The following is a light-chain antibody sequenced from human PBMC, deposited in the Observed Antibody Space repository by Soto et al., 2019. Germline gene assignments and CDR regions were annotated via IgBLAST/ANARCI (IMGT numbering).Light chain of an antibody. CDR3: QQYEKWPPLT. V-gene: IGKV3-15*01. Sequence: IVLTKSASALSVSPGERATLSCRASQGVSSKLAWYQQKPGQAPRLLIYGASTRATGIPARFSGSGSGIEFTLTISSLQSEDFAVYYCQQYEKWPPLTFGGRTKVDIK. CDR2: GAS. CDR1: QGVSSK. J-gene: IGKJ4*01.